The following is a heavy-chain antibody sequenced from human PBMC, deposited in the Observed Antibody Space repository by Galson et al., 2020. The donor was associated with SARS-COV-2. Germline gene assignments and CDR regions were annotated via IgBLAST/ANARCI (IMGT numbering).Heavy chain of an antibody. CDR2: IYYSGST. CDR3: ARFPTIAAPGSGYFYGLDL. J-gene: IGHJ6*02. CDR1: GGSISSYF. Sequence: SETLSLTCTVPGGSISSYFWSWIRQPPGKGLEWLGYIYYSGSTNFSPSLKSRVTMSADTSKNQLSLKLTSVTAADTAVYYCARFPTIAAPGSGYFYGLDLWGQGTTVTVSS. V-gene: IGHV4-59*08. D-gene: IGHD6-13*01.